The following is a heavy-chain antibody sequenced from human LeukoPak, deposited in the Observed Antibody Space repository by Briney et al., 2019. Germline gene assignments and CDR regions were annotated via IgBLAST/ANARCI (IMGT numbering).Heavy chain of an antibody. V-gene: IGHV4-59*08. Sequence: SETLSLTCNVSGDSLTSHFWSWIRQTPGKGLEWIGYVFHSGTTNYSPPLKSRVTISLDTSKKQFYLRLASVTAADTAVYYCARRMATVTDAFDIWGRGTVVSVSS. J-gene: IGHJ3*02. CDR1: GDSLTSHF. CDR2: VFHSGTT. CDR3: ARRMATVTDAFDI. D-gene: IGHD5-24*01.